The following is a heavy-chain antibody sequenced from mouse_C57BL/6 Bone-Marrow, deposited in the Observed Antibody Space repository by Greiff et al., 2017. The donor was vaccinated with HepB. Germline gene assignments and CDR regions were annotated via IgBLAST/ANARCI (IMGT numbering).Heavy chain of an antibody. J-gene: IGHJ2*01. Sequence: EVKLVESGGGLVKPGGSLKLSCAASGFTFSDYGMHWVRQAPEKGLEWVAYISSGSSTIYYADTVKGRFTISSDNAKNNLFLQMTSLRSEDTAMYYCASGGNYGYWGQGTTLTVSS. CDR1: GFTFSDYG. CDR3: ASGGNYGY. V-gene: IGHV5-17*01. CDR2: ISSGSSTI. D-gene: IGHD2-1*01.